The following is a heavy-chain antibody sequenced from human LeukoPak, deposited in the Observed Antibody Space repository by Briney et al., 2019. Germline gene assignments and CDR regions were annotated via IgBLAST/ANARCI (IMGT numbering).Heavy chain of an antibody. CDR2: ISSSSSTI. J-gene: IGHJ4*02. V-gene: IGHV3-48*01. CDR1: GFTFSSYS. Sequence: GGSLRLSCAASGFTFSSYSMNWVRQAPGKGLEWVSYISSSSSTIYYADSVKGRFTISRDNAKNSLYLQMNSLRAEDTAVYYCARGVRGSGSYTFDYWGQGTLVTVSS. CDR3: ARGVRGSGSYTFDY. D-gene: IGHD3-10*01.